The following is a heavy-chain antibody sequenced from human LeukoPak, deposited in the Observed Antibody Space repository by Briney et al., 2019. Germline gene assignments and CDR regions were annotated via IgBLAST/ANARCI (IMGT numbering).Heavy chain of an antibody. CDR3: ATLTGYYSYFDY. CDR1: GGSISSSSYY. Sequence: SETLSLTCTVSGGSISSSSYYWGWIRQPPGKGLEWIGSIYYSGSTYYNPSLKSRVTISVDTSKNQFSLKLSSVTAADTAVYYCATLTGYYSYFDYWGLGTLVTVSS. CDR2: IYYSGST. D-gene: IGHD3-9*01. V-gene: IGHV4-39*01. J-gene: IGHJ4*02.